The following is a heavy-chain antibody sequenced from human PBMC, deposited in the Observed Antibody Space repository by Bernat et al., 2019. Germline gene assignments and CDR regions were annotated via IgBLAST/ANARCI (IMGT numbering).Heavy chain of an antibody. Sequence: EVQLLETGGGLIQPGGSLRLSCAASGFTVSSNYMSWVHQAPGKGLEGVSVIYSGGSTYYADSVKGRFTISRDNSKNTLYLQMNSLRAEDTAVYYCASISMVQGSYYYYYMDVWGKGTTVTVSS. J-gene: IGHJ6*03. CDR1: GFTVSSNY. V-gene: IGHV3-53*02. CDR3: ASISMVQGSYYYYYMDV. D-gene: IGHD3-10*01. CDR2: IYSGGST.